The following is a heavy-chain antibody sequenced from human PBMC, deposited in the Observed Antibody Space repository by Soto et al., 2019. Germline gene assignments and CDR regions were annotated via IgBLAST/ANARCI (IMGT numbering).Heavy chain of an antibody. CDR2: IYYDGTA. CDR3: ARPGSFGGSIVYFDY. J-gene: IGHJ4*02. CDR1: GGSIITTYY. D-gene: IGHD3-16*02. V-gene: IGHV4-39*01. Sequence: QVQLQESGPGLVKPSETLSLTCGVSGGSIITTYYWAWIRQSPGKGLEWIGSIYYDGTAYYTPSLESRVSISVDTSKNQFSVHLSSVTAADTAVYYCARPGSFGGSIVYFDYWGQGTLVTVSS.